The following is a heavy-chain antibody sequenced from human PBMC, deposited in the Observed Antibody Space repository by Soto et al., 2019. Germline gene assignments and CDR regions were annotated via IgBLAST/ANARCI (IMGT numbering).Heavy chain of an antibody. Sequence: HGEPLKISCKASGYSFTNYWINWMRQTPGKGLECMGMIDPSDSYSNYSPSFQGHVTMSVDKSISSAYLQFSSLKASDTAMYYCARHRDILSGYSAAGNWGQGTQVTVSS. V-gene: IGHV5-10-1*01. CDR3: ARHRDILSGYSAAGN. D-gene: IGHD3-9*01. CDR1: GYSFTNYW. CDR2: IDPSDSYS. J-gene: IGHJ4*02.